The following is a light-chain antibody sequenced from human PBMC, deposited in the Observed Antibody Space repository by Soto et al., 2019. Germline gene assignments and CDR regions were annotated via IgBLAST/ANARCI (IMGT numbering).Light chain of an antibody. V-gene: IGKV3D-15*01. J-gene: IGKJ1*01. CDR1: QSVDSN. CDR3: QQYNDYST. CDR2: GAS. Sequence: EIVMTQSPGTLSVSTGEGATLSCRASQSVDSNLAWYQQKPGQAPRLLIYGASTRATGIPDRFRGSGSGTEFTLTISSLQPDDFATYYCQQYNDYSTFGQGTKV.